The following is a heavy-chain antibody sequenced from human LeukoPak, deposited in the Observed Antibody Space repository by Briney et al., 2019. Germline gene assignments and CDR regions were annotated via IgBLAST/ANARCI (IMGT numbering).Heavy chain of an antibody. CDR1: GGSFSGYY. CDR2: INHSGST. CDR3: ARSVEMARTIEGAYYFDY. Sequence: SETLSLTCAVYGGSFSGYYWSWIRQPPGKGLEWIGEINHSGSTNYNPSLKSRVTISVDTSKNQFSLKLSSVTAADTAVYYCARSVEMARTIEGAYYFDYWGQGTLVTVSS. D-gene: IGHD5-24*01. V-gene: IGHV4-34*01. J-gene: IGHJ4*02.